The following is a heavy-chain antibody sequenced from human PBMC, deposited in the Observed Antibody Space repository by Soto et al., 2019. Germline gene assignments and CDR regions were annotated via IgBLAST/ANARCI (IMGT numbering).Heavy chain of an antibody. CDR1: GYTFNKYP. J-gene: IGHJ4*02. CDR3: AKDRPTYYGSVGYFDY. V-gene: IGHV1-3*01. D-gene: IGHD3-10*01. CDR2: INPANGDT. Sequence: ASVKVSCKTSGYTFNKYPIHWVRQAPGQGLEWMGWINPANGDTGFSQKFQDRVTITRDTSASTAYMELSSLKSEDTAVYYCAKDRPTYYGSVGYFDYWGQGTLVTVSS.